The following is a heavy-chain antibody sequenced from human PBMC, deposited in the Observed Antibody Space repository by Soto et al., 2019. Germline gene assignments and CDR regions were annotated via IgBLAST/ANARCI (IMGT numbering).Heavy chain of an antibody. Sequence: QVQLVQSGAEVKKPGASVKVSCKASGYTFTSYDINWVRQATGQGLEWMGWMNPNSGNTGYAQKYLGRVTMTRSTYISTMYTALSSQRSQDPDVYYCARRGYSSSWYSYYYYGMDVWGQGTTVTVSS. V-gene: IGHV1-8*01. J-gene: IGHJ6*02. CDR3: ARRGYSSSWYSYYYYGMDV. D-gene: IGHD6-13*01. CDR1: GYTFTSYD. CDR2: MNPNSGNT.